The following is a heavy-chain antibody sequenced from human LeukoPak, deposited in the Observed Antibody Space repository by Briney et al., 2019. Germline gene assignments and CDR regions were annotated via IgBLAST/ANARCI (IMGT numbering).Heavy chain of an antibody. CDR1: GGSISSGGYS. CDR2: IYYSGST. CDR3: ARGPRYGMDV. Sequence: RPSETLSLTCTVSGGSISSGGYSWSWIRQHPGKGLEWIGYIYYSGSTYYNPSLKSRVTISVDTSKNQFSLKLSSVTAADTAVYYCARGPRYGMDVWGQGTTVTVSS. J-gene: IGHJ6*02. V-gene: IGHV4-30-4*08.